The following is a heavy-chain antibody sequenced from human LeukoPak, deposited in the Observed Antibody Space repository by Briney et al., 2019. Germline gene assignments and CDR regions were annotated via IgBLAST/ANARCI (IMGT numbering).Heavy chain of an antibody. CDR2: ISSSGSTI. J-gene: IGHJ4*02. CDR1: GFTFSSYE. V-gene: IGHV3-48*03. Sequence: GGSLRLSCAASGFTFSSYEMNRGRQAPGKGLEWVSYISSSGSTIYYADSVKGRFTISRDNAKNSLYLQMNSLRAEDTAVYYCARGDYGSGSYYFDYWGQGTLVTVSS. CDR3: ARGDYGSGSYYFDY. D-gene: IGHD3-10*01.